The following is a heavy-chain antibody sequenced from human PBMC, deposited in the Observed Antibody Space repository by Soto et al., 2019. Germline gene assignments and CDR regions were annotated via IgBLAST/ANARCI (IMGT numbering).Heavy chain of an antibody. CDR3: GKDGETKKWLRYFDY. D-gene: IGHD6-19*01. V-gene: IGHV3-30*18. CDR1: GFTFSTYA. J-gene: IGHJ4*02. Sequence: QVQLVESGGGVVQPGRSLRLSCAASGFTFSTYAMHWVRQAPGKGLEWVAIISYDGSNTYYADSVKGRFTISRDNSKNALYLQMNSLRAEDTAVYYCGKDGETKKWLRYFDYWGQGTLVTVSS. CDR2: ISYDGSNT.